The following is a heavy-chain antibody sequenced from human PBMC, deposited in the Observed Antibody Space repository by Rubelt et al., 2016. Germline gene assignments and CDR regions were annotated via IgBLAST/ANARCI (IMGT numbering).Heavy chain of an antibody. J-gene: IGHJ4*02. Sequence: QVQLVQSGAEVKKPGASVKVSCKASGYTFTSYGMHWVRQAPGQRLEWMGWIMPILGIPNYAQKFQGRVTITADKSTSTAYMELSSLRSEDTAIYYCAAGEGYNYIDDYWGQGTLVTVSS. D-gene: IGHD5-24*01. CDR1: GYTFTSYG. CDR2: IMPILGIP. CDR3: AAGEGYNYIDDY. V-gene: IGHV1-69*10.